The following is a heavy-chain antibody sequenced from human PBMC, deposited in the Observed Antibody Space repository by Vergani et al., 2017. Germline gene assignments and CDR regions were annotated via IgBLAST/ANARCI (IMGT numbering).Heavy chain of an antibody. D-gene: IGHD1-1*01. CDR3: ARDNYNWNDPDYYYYMDV. CDR2: IKQDGSEK. V-gene: IGHV3-7*01. J-gene: IGHJ6*03. Sequence: EVQLLESGGGVVQPGRSLRLSCAASGFTFSSYWMSWVRQAPGKGLEWVANIKQDGSEKYYVDSVKGRFTISRDNAKNSLYLQMNSLRAEDTAVYYCARDNYNWNDPDYYYYMDVWGKGTTVTVSS. CDR1: GFTFSSYW.